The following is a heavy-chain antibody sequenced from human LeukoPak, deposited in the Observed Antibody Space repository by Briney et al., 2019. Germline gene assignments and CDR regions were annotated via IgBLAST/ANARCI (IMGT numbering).Heavy chain of an antibody. CDR2: IRSKAYGGTT. D-gene: IGHD5-24*01. CDR3: TRARIRDGYTKKGLYYFDY. Sequence: GGSLRLSCTASGFTFGDYAMSWVRQAPGKGLEWEGFIRSKAYGGTTEYAASVKGRFTISRDDSKSIAYLQMNSLKTEDTAVYYCTRARIRDGYTKKGLYYFDYWGQGTLVTVSS. J-gene: IGHJ4*02. V-gene: IGHV3-49*04. CDR1: GFTFGDYA.